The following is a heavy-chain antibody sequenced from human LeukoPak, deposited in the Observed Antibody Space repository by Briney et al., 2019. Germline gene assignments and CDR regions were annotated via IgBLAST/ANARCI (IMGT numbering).Heavy chain of an antibody. CDR2: ISSSCSTK. Sequence: PGGSLTLSCAASGFPFSSYEMNWVRQAPGKGREWVSYISSSCSTKYYADSVKGRFTISRDNAKNSLYLQMNSLRAEDTAVYYCARKDYGGYAYYYYGLDVWGKGTTVTVSS. CDR1: GFPFSSYE. V-gene: IGHV3-48*03. D-gene: IGHD5-12*01. J-gene: IGHJ6*04. CDR3: ARKDYGGYAYYYYGLDV.